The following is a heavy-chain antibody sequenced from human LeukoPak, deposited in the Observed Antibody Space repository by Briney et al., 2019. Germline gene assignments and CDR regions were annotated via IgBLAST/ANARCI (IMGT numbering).Heavy chain of an antibody. Sequence: SETLSLTCTVSGGSISSYYWSWIRQPLGMGLDWIGYIYYSGSTNYNPSLKSRVTISVDTSKNQFSLKLSSVTAADTAVYYCARQGGGFWYFDLWGRGTLVTVSS. CDR2: IYYSGST. D-gene: IGHD6-25*01. CDR1: GGSISSYY. J-gene: IGHJ2*01. V-gene: IGHV4-59*08. CDR3: ARQGGGFWYFDL.